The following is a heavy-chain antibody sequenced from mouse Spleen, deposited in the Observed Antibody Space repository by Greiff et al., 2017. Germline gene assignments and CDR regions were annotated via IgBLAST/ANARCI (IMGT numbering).Heavy chain of an antibody. CDR1: GYTFTSYW. V-gene: IGHV1-64*01. CDR3: ARPTTVGWYFDV. D-gene: IGHD1-1*01. J-gene: IGHJ1*01. CDR2: IHPNSGST. Sequence: VQLQQPGAELVKPGASVKLSCKASGYTFTSYWMHWVKQRPGQGLEWIGMIHPNSGSTNYNEKFKSRATLTVDKSSSTAYMQLSSLTSEDSAVYYCARPTTVGWYFDVWGAGTTVTVSS.